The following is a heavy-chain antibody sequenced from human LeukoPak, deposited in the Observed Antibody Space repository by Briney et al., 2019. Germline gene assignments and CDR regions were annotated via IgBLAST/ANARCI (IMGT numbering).Heavy chain of an antibody. Sequence: PSQTLSLTCAVSGGSISSGGYSCSWIRQPPGKGLEWIGYIYHSGSTYYNPSLKSRVTISVDRSKNQFSLKLSSVTAADTAVYYCARGLTTPRWFDPWGQGTLVTVSS. D-gene: IGHD1-14*01. J-gene: IGHJ5*02. CDR3: ARGLTTPRWFDP. CDR1: GGSISSGGYS. V-gene: IGHV4-30-2*01. CDR2: IYHSGST.